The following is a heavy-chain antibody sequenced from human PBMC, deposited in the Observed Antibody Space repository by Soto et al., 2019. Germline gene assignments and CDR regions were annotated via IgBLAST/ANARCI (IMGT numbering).Heavy chain of an antibody. Sequence: ASVKVSCTVSGYTLTELSMHWVRQAPGKGLEWMGGFDPEDGETIYAQKFQGRVTMTEDTSTDTAYMELSSLRSEDTAVYYCAKVRKEIAAAGTWGQGTLVTVSS. CDR2: FDPEDGET. V-gene: IGHV1-24*01. J-gene: IGHJ5*02. CDR1: GYTLTELS. D-gene: IGHD6-13*01. CDR3: AKVRKEIAAAGT.